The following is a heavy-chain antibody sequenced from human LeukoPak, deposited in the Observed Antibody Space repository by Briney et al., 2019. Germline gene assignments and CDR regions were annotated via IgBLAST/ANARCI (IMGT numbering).Heavy chain of an antibody. D-gene: IGHD1-26*01. Sequence: PGRSLRLSCAASGFTFSRYGMHWVRQAPGEGLEWVAVIWYDGSNEYYADSVKGRFTIFRDNSKNTLHLQMNSLRAEDTAVYYCARPLVGDALDYWGQGTLVTVSS. CDR1: GFTFSRYG. CDR3: ARPLVGDALDY. CDR2: IWYDGSNE. J-gene: IGHJ4*02. V-gene: IGHV3-33*01.